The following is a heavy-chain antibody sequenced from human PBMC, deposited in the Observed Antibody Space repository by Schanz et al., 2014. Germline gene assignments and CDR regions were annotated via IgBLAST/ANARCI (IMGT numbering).Heavy chain of an antibody. V-gene: IGHV1-18*01. Sequence: QVQLVQSGVEVKRPGASVRVSCKASGYSFTDYAIHWVRQAPGQGLEWMGLISGYNGDTNYAPKFQDRVTMTTDTSTGITSLELRNLKSDDTAVYYCARDRVSFVRGPLGVDWGQGTQVIVSS. J-gene: IGHJ4*02. CDR2: ISGYNGDT. D-gene: IGHD3-10*01. CDR1: GYSFTDYA. CDR3: ARDRVSFVRGPLGVD.